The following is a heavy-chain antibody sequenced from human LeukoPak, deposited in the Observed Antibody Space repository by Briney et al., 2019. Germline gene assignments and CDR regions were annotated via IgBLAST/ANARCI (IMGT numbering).Heavy chain of an antibody. D-gene: IGHD6-13*01. CDR3: VKDSIAVAWGPFDY. Sequence: GGSLRLSCAASGFTFDDYAMHWVRQAPGKGLEWVSTISWNSGSIGYADSVKGRFTISRDNAKNSLYLQMNSLRAEDTALYYCVKDSIAVAWGPFDYWGPGTLVTVSS. CDR2: ISWNSGSI. CDR1: GFTFDDYA. J-gene: IGHJ4*02. V-gene: IGHV3-9*01.